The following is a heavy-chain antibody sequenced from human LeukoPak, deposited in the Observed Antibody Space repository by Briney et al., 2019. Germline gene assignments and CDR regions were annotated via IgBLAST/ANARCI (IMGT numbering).Heavy chain of an antibody. J-gene: IGHJ4*02. CDR1: GSSITSTYY. D-gene: IGHD2-8*01. Sequence: SETLSLTCTVSGSSITSTYYWAWFRQPPGKGLEGIATVFQLQTVRTFYNPSLESRVTMSLDTSQNQFSLNLTSVTAADTALYFCARVLHAPKFIDSWGRGTLVTVSS. CDR3: ARVLHAPKFIDS. CDR2: VFQLQTVRT. V-gene: IGHV4-38-2*02.